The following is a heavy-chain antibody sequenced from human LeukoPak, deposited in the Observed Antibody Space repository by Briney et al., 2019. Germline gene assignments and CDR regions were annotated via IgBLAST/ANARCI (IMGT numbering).Heavy chain of an antibody. V-gene: IGHV7-4-1*02. Sequence: ASVTVSCTASGYTFTTYAMNWVRQAPGQGLEWMGWINTNTRNPTYAQGFTGRFVFSLDTSVSTAYLQISSLKAEDTAVYYCASAAGSGGSLLGPLKHYYYYGMDVWGQGTTVTVSS. CDR3: ASAAGSGGSLLGPLKHYYYYGMDV. J-gene: IGHJ6*02. CDR2: INTNTRNP. CDR1: GYTFTTYA. D-gene: IGHD3-10*01.